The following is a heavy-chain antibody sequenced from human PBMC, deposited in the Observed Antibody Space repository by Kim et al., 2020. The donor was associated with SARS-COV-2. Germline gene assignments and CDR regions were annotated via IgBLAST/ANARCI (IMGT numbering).Heavy chain of an antibody. CDR1: GGTFSSYA. J-gene: IGHJ4*02. Sequence: SVKVSCKASGGTFSSYAISWVRQAPGQGLEWMGGIIPIFGTANYAQKFQGRVTITADESTSTAYMELSSLRSEDTAVYYCARDYSGSYYMGYWGQGTLVTVSS. V-gene: IGHV1-69*13. CDR3: ARDYSGSYYMGY. D-gene: IGHD1-26*01. CDR2: IIPIFGTA.